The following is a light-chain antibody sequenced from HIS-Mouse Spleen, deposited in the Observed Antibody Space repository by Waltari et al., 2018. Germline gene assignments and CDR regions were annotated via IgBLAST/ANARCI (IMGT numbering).Light chain of an antibody. Sequence: SYVLTQPPSVSVAPGKTARLTCGGNNIGSKSVHWYQQKPGQAPVLAVYDDSDRPSGIPGRFSGSNSGNTATLTISRVEAGDEADYYCQVWDSSSDHVVFGGGTKLTVL. CDR2: DDS. CDR3: QVWDSSSDHVV. J-gene: IGLJ2*01. CDR1: NIGSKS. V-gene: IGLV3-21*03.